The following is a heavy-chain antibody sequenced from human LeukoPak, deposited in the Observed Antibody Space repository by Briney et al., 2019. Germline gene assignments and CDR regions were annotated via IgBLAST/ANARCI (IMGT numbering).Heavy chain of an antibody. CDR3: ARVVRGLGWFDP. CDR1: GYIFGRYD. Sequence: ASVKVSCKASGYIFGRYDINWVRQAAGQGLEWMGWMNPNSGNTAYAQEFQGRVTMTRNTSISTAYLELSSLRSDDTAVYYCARVVRGLGWFDPWGQGTLVTVSS. D-gene: IGHD3-10*01. V-gene: IGHV1-8*01. J-gene: IGHJ5*02. CDR2: MNPNSGNT.